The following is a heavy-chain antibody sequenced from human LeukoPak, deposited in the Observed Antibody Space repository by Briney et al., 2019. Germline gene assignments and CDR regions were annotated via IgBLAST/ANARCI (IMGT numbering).Heavy chain of an antibody. V-gene: IGHV4-34*01. Sequence: SETLSHTCAVYGSSFSGYYWSWLRQSPEKGLEWIGEINHGGSTNYNPSLVSRVAISVDTSKNQFSLRLNSVTAADTGVYYCARRRDWNDVLDSWGLGALVTVSS. CDR3: ARRRDWNDVLDS. J-gene: IGHJ4*02. D-gene: IGHD1-1*01. CDR1: GSSFSGYY. CDR2: INHGGST.